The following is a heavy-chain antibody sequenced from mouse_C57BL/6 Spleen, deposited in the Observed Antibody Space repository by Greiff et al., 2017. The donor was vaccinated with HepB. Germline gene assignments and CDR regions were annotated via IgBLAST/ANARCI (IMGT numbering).Heavy chain of an antibody. J-gene: IGHJ3*01. CDR1: GFTFSSYA. V-gene: IGHV5-9-1*02. CDR3: TREPRYGYHSFAY. Sequence: EVLLVESGEGLVKPGGSLKLSCAASGFTFSSYAMSWVRQTPEKRLEWVAYISSGGGYTYYADTVKGRFTISRDNARNTLYLQLSSLKSEDTAMYYCTREPRYGYHSFAYWGQGTLVTVSA. D-gene: IGHD2-2*01. CDR2: ISSGGGYT.